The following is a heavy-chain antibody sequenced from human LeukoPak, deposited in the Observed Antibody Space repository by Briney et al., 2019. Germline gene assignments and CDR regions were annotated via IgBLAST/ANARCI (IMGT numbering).Heavy chain of an antibody. V-gene: IGHV1-69*06. J-gene: IGHJ5*02. CDR2: IIPIFGTA. D-gene: IGHD3-10*01. CDR1: GGTFSSYA. CDR3: ARVFITMVRGPSNWFDP. Sequence: GSSVKVSCKASGGTFSSYAISWVRQAPGQGLEWMGGIIPIFGTANYAQKFQGRVTITADKSTSAAYMELSSLRSEDTAVYYCARVFITMVRGPSNWFDPWGQGTLVTVSS.